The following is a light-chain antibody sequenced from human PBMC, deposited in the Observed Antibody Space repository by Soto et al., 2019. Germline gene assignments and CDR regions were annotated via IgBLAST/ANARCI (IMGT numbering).Light chain of an antibody. J-gene: IGKJ1*01. V-gene: IGKV3-11*01. Sequence: EIVLTQSPATLSSVAVYICTLSWSASQGVNTRLAWYQHRPGQAPRLLIYLTSNRAAGIPARFSGSGSGTDFTLTISDVQPEDFAIYYCHQRQSWPRTFGQGTKVDIK. CDR1: QGVNTR. CDR2: LTS. CDR3: HQRQSWPRT.